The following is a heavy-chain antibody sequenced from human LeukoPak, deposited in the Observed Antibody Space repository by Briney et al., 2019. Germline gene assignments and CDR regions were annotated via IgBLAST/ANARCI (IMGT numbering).Heavy chain of an antibody. V-gene: IGHV3-66*01. CDR2: IYSGGST. CDR1: GFTVSSNY. D-gene: IGHD3-10*01. CDR3: ARVGGWFGELSIPNWFDP. Sequence: GGSLRLSCAASGFTVSSNYMSWVRQAPGKGLEWVSVIYSGGSTYYADSVKGRFTISRDNSKNTLYLQMNSLRAEDTAVYYCARVGGWFGELSIPNWFDPWGQGTLVTVSS. J-gene: IGHJ5*02.